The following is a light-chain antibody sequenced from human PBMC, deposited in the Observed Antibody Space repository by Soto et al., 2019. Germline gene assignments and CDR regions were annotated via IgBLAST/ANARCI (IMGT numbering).Light chain of an antibody. Sequence: EFVLTQSPGTLSLSPGERAPLSCRASQTVRNNYLAWYQQKPGQAPRLLIYDASSRATGIPDRFSGSGSGTDFTLTISRLEPEDFAVYYCQQYGSPFGGGTKVDIK. CDR1: QTVRNNY. CDR3: QQYGSP. V-gene: IGKV3-20*01. CDR2: DAS. J-gene: IGKJ4*01.